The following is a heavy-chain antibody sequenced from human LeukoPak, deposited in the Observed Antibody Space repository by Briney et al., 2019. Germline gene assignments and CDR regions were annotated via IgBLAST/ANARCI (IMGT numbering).Heavy chain of an antibody. CDR3: ARRRLSGYCSGGSCRAAGAFYI. CDR2: IIPIFGTA. V-gene: IGHV1-69*13. Sequence: ASVEVSCKASGGTVSSYAISWVRQAPGQGLEWMGGIIPIFGTANYAQKFQGRVTITADESTSTAYMELSSLRSEDTAVYYCARRRLSGYCSGGSCRAAGAFYIWGQGKMVTVSS. CDR1: GGTVSSYA. D-gene: IGHD2-15*01. J-gene: IGHJ3*02.